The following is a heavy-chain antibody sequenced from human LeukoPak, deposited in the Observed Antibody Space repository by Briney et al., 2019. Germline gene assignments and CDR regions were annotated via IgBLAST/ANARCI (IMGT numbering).Heavy chain of an antibody. Sequence: GASVKVSFKASGYTFPNYGISWVRQAPGQGLEWMGWISAYNGNTNYPQKLQGRVTMTTDTSTSTAYMELRSLRSDDTAVYYCARCGGSCVWFDPWGQGTLVTVSS. CDR3: ARCGGSCVWFDP. CDR1: GYTFPNYG. J-gene: IGHJ5*02. CDR2: ISAYNGNT. D-gene: IGHD2-15*01. V-gene: IGHV1-18*04.